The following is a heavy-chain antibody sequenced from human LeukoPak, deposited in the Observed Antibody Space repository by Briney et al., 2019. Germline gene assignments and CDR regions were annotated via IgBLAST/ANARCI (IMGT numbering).Heavy chain of an antibody. CDR1: GGSISSGDYY. CDR3: ARSSRGMSDYYGMDV. J-gene: IGHJ6*02. Sequence: SETLSLTCTVSGGSISSGDYYWSWIRQPPGKSLEWIGYIYYSGSTYYNPSLKSRVTISVDTSQNHFSLKLSSVTAADTAVYYCARSSRGMSDYYGMDVWGQGTTVTVS. D-gene: IGHD6-6*01. V-gene: IGHV4-30-4*02. CDR2: IYYSGST.